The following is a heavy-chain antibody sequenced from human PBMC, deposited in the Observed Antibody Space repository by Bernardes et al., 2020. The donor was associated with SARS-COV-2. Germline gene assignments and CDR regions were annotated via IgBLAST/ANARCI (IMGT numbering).Heavy chain of an antibody. J-gene: IGHJ6*02. CDR3: ARQRTGFAYYDYGLDV. Sequence: GGSLRLSCAASGFTLSDHYMIWIRQAPGKGPAWLSYINNDGRAPHHADSVTGRFATSRDNARNSLYLEMNSLRAEDTAVYYCARQRTGFAYYDYGLDVWGPGTTVTVSS. D-gene: IGHD3-9*01. CDR2: INNDGRAP. CDR1: GFTLSDHY. V-gene: IGHV3-11*01.